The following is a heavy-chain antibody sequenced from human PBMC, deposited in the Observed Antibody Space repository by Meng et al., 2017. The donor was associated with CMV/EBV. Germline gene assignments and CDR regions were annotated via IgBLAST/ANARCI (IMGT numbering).Heavy chain of an antibody. J-gene: IGHJ2*01. CDR2: ISYDEINK. D-gene: IGHD2-2*01. CDR3: ARDGRGYCSRTSCLKWYLDL. Sequence: GESLKISCAASGFTFSNYGLHWVRQAPGKGLEWVAIISYDEINKYYADSVKGRFTISRDNSKNTLYLQMNSLRAEDTAVYYCARDGRGYCSRTSCLKWYLDLWGRGTLVTVSS. V-gene: IGHV3-30*04. CDR1: GFTFSNYG.